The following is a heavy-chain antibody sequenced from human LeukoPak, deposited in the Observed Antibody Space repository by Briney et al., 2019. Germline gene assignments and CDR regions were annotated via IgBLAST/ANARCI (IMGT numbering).Heavy chain of an antibody. CDR2: IIPIFGTA. CDR3: AASCTSGYPPYFDY. CDR1: GGTFSSYA. V-gene: IGHV1-69*13. Sequence: SVKVSCKASGGTFSSYAISWVRQAPGQGLEWMGGIIPIFGTANYAQKFQGRVTITADESTSTAYMELSSLRSEDTAVYYCAASCTSGYPPYFDYWAREPWSSSPQ. D-gene: IGHD2-2*01. J-gene: IGHJ4*02.